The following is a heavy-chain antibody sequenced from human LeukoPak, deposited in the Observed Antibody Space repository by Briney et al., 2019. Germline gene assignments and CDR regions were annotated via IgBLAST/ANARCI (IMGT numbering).Heavy chain of an antibody. D-gene: IGHD4-17*01. CDR1: GGSISSYY. CDR3: ARQALYGDYHYWYFDL. J-gene: IGHJ2*01. Sequence: SETLSLTCTVSGGSISSYYWSWIRQPPGKGLEWIGYIYYSGSTNYNPSLKSRVTISVDTSKNQFSLKLSSVTAADTAVYYCARQALYGDYHYWYFDLWGRGTLVTVSS. V-gene: IGHV4-59*01. CDR2: IYYSGST.